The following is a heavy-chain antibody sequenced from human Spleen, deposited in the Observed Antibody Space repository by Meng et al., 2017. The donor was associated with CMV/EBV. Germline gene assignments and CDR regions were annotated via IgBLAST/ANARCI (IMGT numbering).Heavy chain of an antibody. CDR2: ITSSGSAN. Sequence: GGSLRLSCAASGFTFSDYYMTWIRQAPGKGLEWISYITSSGSANNYADSVKGRFTISRDNAKNSLYLQMNSLRAEDTAFYYCARDGCSSTSCYDYWGQGTLVTVSS. V-gene: IGHV3-11*01. J-gene: IGHJ4*02. CDR3: ARDGCSSTSCYDY. D-gene: IGHD2-2*01. CDR1: GFTFSDYY.